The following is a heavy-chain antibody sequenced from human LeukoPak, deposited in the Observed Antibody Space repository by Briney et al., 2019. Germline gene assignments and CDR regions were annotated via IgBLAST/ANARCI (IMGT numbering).Heavy chain of an antibody. CDR2: ISAYNGNT. V-gene: IGHV1-18*01. Sequence: ASVKVSCKASGYTFTSYGISWVRQAPGQGLERMGWISAYNGNTNYAQKLQGRVTMTTDTSTSTAYMELRSLRSDDTAVYYCARGPHDITIFGVGTFDYWGQGTLVTVSS. J-gene: IGHJ4*02. CDR3: ARGPHDITIFGVGTFDY. D-gene: IGHD3-3*01. CDR1: GYTFTSYG.